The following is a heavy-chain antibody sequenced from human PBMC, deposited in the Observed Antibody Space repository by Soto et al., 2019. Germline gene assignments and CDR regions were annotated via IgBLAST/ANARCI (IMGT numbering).Heavy chain of an antibody. CDR2: IKQDGSDN. Sequence: EVQLVESGGGLAQPGGSLRLSCAASGFTFGSYWMTWVRQAPGKGLEWVANIKQDGSDNFYVDSVKGRFTISRDNAKNSLSLQMNSLRVEDTAVYYCTNNHYWGQGTLVTVSS. V-gene: IGHV3-7*01. CDR1: GFTFGSYW. CDR3: TNNHY. J-gene: IGHJ4*02.